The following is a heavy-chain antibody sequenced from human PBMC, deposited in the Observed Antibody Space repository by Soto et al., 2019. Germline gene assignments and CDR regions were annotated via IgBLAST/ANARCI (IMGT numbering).Heavy chain of an antibody. V-gene: IGHV4-30-2*01. D-gene: IGHD5-12*01. CDR1: GGSISSGGYS. J-gene: IGHJ4*02. CDR2: IYHSGST. CDR3: DSAESGSRLYYFDY. Sequence: QLQLQESGSGLVKPSQTLSLTCAVSGGSISSGGYSWSWIRQPPGKGLEWIGYIYHSGSTYYNPYLQARVTLSVDRSKNQISLKLRYVTAVGTAVSSWDSAESGSRLYYFDYWGQGTLVTVSS.